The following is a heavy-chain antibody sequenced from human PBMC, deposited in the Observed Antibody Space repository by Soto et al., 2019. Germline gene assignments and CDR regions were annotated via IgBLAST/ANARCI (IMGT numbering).Heavy chain of an antibody. J-gene: IGHJ4*02. D-gene: IGHD3-3*01. V-gene: IGHV1-8*01. Sequence: ASVKVSCKASGYTFTSYDINWVRQATGQGLEWMGWMNPNSGNTGYAQKFQGRVTMTRNTSISTAYMELSSLRSEDTAVYYCARGEYYVFLSGPKPKFSFDYWGQGTLVSVSS. CDR2: MNPNSGNT. CDR3: ARGEYYVFLSGPKPKFSFDY. CDR1: GYTFTSYD.